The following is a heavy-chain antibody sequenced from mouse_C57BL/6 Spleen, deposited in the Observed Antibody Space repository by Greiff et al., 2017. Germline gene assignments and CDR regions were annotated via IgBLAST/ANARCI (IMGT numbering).Heavy chain of an antibody. CDR1: GYAFSSSW. CDR2: IYPGDGDT. Sequence: VQLQQSGPELVKPGASVKISCKASGYAFSSSWMNWVKQRPGKGLEWIGRIYPGDGDTNYNGKFKGKATLTADKSSSTAYMQLSSLTSEDSAVYFWGRGEGFAYWGQGTLVTVSA. CDR3: GRGEGFAY. D-gene: IGHD3-3*01. V-gene: IGHV1-82*01. J-gene: IGHJ3*01.